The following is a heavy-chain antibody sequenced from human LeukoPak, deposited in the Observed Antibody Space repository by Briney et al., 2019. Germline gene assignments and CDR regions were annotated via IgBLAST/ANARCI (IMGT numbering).Heavy chain of an antibody. CDR3: ARDGVPAAADY. CDR1: GYTFTGYY. D-gene: IGHD2-2*01. V-gene: IGHV1-2*02. CDR2: INPNSGGT. J-gene: IGHJ4*02. Sequence: ASVKVSCKASGYTFTGYYMHWVRQAPGQGLEWMGWINPNSGGTNYAQKFQGRITMTTDTSTSTAYMELRSLRSDDTAVYYCARDGVPAAADYWGQGTLVTVSS.